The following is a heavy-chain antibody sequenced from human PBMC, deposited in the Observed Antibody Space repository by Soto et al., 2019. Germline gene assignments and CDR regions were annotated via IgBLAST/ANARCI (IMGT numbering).Heavy chain of an antibody. J-gene: IGHJ4*02. CDR1: GFTFSSYS. V-gene: IGHV3-23*01. Sequence: GGSLRLSCAASGFTFSSYSMSWVRQAPGERLEWLSSISGSGGSIYYADSVKGRFTISRDNSKNTLYLQMNSLRAEDTALYYCAKGARSSSFDSWGQGTLVTVS. CDR2: ISGSGGSI. D-gene: IGHD6-6*01. CDR3: AKGARSSSFDS.